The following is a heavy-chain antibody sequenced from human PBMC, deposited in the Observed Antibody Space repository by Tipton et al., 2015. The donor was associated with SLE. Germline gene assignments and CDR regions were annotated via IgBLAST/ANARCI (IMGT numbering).Heavy chain of an antibody. J-gene: IGHJ3*01. CDR3: ARDRGHLDKIDF. CDR2: IYYSGST. D-gene: IGHD3-10*01. V-gene: IGHV4-59*12. CDR1: GGSISSYH. Sequence: TLSLTCSVSGGSISSYHWSWIRQPPGKGLEWIGYIYYSGSTNYNPSLKSRVTISVDTSKNQFSLNLNSVTAADTAVYFCARDRGHLDKIDFWGQGTMVTVSS.